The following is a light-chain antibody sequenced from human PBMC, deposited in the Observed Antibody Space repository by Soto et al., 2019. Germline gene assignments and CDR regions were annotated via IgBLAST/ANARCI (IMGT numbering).Light chain of an antibody. V-gene: IGKV1D-12*01. CDR2: AAS. Sequence: DVQMTQSPSSVSASVGDRVTITCRARQHIGSWLAWYQQKPGRAPKLLIYAASRLQGGVPSRFSVSGSGTDFTLTISSLQPEDFATYFCQQANSFPLTFGGGTKVEIK. CDR3: QQANSFPLT. CDR1: QHIGSW. J-gene: IGKJ4*01.